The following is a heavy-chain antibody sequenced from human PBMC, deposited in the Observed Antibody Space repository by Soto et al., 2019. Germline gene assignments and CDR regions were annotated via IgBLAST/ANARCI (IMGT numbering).Heavy chain of an antibody. J-gene: IGHJ5*02. V-gene: IGHV1-18*04. CDR1: GYPFSKYG. CDR3: ATPYDSGFDT. D-gene: IGHD5-12*01. Sequence: QLQLVQSGAEVERPWATVRASCKAYGYPFSKYGISWIRQAPGQGLEWMGWIKPDTGYTNYAQKFQCRVTMTTDTSSNTAYMEMRSLTSDDTAVHYCATPYDSGFDTWGQGTLVSVSS. CDR2: IKPDTGYT.